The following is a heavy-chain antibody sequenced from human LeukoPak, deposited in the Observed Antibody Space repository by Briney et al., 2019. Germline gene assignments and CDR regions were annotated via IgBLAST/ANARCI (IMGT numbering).Heavy chain of an antibody. J-gene: IGHJ4*02. CDR2: ISGRTGGT. CDR1: GFTVSSNY. V-gene: IGHV3-23*01. D-gene: IGHD5-12*01. Sequence: GGSLRLSCAASGFTVSSNYMSWVRQAPGKGLEWVSAISGRTGGTYYADSVKGRFTISRDNSKSTLYLQMDSLRAEDTAVYYCAKCGNSGCHLIDYWGQGTWSPSPQ. CDR3: AKCGNSGCHLIDY.